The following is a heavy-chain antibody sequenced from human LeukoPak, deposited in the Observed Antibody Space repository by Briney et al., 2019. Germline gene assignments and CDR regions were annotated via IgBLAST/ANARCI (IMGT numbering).Heavy chain of an antibody. CDR3: ARDQPEGDIVVVPAASDS. V-gene: IGHV3-11*04. J-gene: IGHJ4*02. D-gene: IGHD2-2*01. CDR1: GFTFSDYY. Sequence: GGSLRLSCAASGFTFSDYYMSWIRQAPGKGLEWVSYISSSGSTIYYADSVKGRFTISRDNAKNSLYLQMNSLRAEDTAVYYFARDQPEGDIVVVPAASDSGGQGPLVTVSS. CDR2: ISSSGSTI.